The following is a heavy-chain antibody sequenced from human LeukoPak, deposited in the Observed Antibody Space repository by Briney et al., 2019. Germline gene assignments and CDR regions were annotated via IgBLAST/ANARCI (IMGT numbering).Heavy chain of an antibody. CDR1: GFTFSSYW. D-gene: IGHD2-15*01. J-gene: IGHJ4*02. Sequence: GGSLRLSCAASGFTFSSYWMHWVRQAPGKGLVWVSHIDTEGSNTNYADSVKGRCTIARDNAQNTLYLQMNSLRAEDTAVYFSARAYTRFCSGGSCYSDDYFNYWGQGTLVTVSS. CDR3: ARAYTRFCSGGSCYSDDYFNY. CDR2: IDTEGSNT. V-gene: IGHV3-74*01.